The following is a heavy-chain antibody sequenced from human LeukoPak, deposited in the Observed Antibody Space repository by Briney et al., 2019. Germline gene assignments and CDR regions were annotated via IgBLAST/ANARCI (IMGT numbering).Heavy chain of an antibody. CDR1: GFTFSRHG. CDR2: IAYDGRNK. D-gene: IGHD4-23*01. Sequence: GGSLRLSCAASGFTFSRHGMHWVRQAPGKGLEWVALIAYDGRNKYYADSVRGRFTISRDKAKNTLYLQMSSLGTEDTAVYFCATLYGGQRADGYWGQGTLVTVSS. CDR3: ATLYGGQRADGY. V-gene: IGHV3-30*02. J-gene: IGHJ4*02.